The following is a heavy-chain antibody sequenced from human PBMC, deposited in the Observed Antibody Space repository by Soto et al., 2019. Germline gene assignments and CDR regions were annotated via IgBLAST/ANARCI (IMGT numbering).Heavy chain of an antibody. J-gene: IGHJ4*02. V-gene: IGHV4-59*01. CDR2: IYYSGST. CDR3: ARKSISKRGGWYDDY. Sequence: SETLSLTCTVSGGSISSYYWSWIRQPPGKGLEWIGYIYYSGSTNYNPSLKSRVTISGDTSKNQFSLKLSSVTAADTAVYYCARKSISKRGGWYDDYWGQGTLVTVSS. CDR1: GGSISSYY. D-gene: IGHD6-19*01.